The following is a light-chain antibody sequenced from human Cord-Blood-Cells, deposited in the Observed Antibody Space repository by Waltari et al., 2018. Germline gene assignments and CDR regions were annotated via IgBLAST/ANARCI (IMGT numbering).Light chain of an antibody. CDR1: SSNIGSNY. V-gene: IGLV1-47*01. J-gene: IGLJ3*02. Sequence: QSVLTQPPSASGTPGQRVTISCFGSSSNIGSNYVYWYQQLPGTAPKLLIYRNNQRPSGVPARFSGSKSGTSASLAISGLRSEDEADYYCAAWDDSLSGPVFGGGTKLTVL. CDR3: AAWDDSLSGPV. CDR2: RNN.